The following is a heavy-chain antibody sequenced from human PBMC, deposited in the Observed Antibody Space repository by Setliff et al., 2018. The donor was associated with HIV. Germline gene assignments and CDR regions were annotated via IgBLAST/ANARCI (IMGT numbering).Heavy chain of an antibody. D-gene: IGHD1-26*01. CDR3: ARDEEGATHAYDI. J-gene: IGHJ3*02. CDR2: IYNSGST. Sequence: PSETLSLTCAVSGGSISSYFRSWVRQSPGKGLEWIGYIYNSGSTRYNPSLESRVTISVDTSKNEFSLKLTSVTAADTAVYYCARDEEGATHAYDIWGQGTMVTVSS. V-gene: IGHV4-4*08. CDR1: GGSISSYF.